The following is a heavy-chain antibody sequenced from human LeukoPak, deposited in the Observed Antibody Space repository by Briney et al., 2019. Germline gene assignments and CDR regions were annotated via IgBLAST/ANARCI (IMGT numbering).Heavy chain of an antibody. CDR1: GFTFTSSA. V-gene: IGHV1-58*02. CDR2: IVVGSGNT. Sequence: GTSVTVSCKASGFTFTSSAMQWVRQARGQRLEWIGWIVVGSGNTNYAQKFQERVTITRDMSTSTAYMELSSLRSEDTAVYYCAADAPSQRLELRYWGQGTLVTVSS. J-gene: IGHJ4*02. CDR3: AADAPSQRLELRY. D-gene: IGHD1-7*01.